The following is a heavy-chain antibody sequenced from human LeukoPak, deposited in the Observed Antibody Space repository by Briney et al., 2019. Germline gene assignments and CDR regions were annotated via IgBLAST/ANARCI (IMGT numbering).Heavy chain of an antibody. CDR2: ISSSGSTI. D-gene: IGHD3-3*01. CDR3: AKVSYDFWSSDY. J-gene: IGHJ4*02. CDR1: GFTFSDYY. Sequence: GGSLRLSCAASGFTFSDYYMSWIRQAPGKGLEWVSYISSSGSTIYYADSVKGRFTISRDNAKNSLYLQMNSLRAEDTALYYCAKVSYDFWSSDYWGQGTLVTVSS. V-gene: IGHV3-11*01.